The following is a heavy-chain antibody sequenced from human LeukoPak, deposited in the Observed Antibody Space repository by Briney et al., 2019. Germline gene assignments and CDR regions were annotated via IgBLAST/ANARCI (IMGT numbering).Heavy chain of an antibody. D-gene: IGHD2-2*01. CDR2: IIPIRGIA. Sequence: SVTVSCKASGGTFSSYAISWVRQAPGQGHEWMGRIIPIRGIATYAQQSQGRVTITADKSTSTAYMELSSLRSEDTAVYYCARHPEPGYCSSTSCHESYFDYWGQGALVTVSS. V-gene: IGHV1-69*04. CDR3: ARHPEPGYCSSTSCHESYFDY. CDR1: GGTFSSYA. J-gene: IGHJ4*02.